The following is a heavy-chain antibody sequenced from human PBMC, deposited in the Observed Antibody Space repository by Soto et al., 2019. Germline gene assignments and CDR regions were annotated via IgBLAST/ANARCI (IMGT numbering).Heavy chain of an antibody. CDR1: GASISSGGYY. D-gene: IGHD1-1*01. CDR2: IHYSGST. J-gene: IGHJ4*02. V-gene: IGHV4-31*03. CDR3: ARERGEGVEHFDS. Sequence: QVQLQESGPGLVKPSQTLSLTCTVSGASISSGGYYWTWIRQHPGKGLEWIGNIHYSGSTFYNPSLESRVTISGDTPKNQFSLKLSSVTAADTAIYYCARERGEGVEHFDSWGQGTLVTVSS.